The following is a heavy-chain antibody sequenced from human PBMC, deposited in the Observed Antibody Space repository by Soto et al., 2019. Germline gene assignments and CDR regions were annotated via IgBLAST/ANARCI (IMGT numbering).Heavy chain of an antibody. D-gene: IGHD1-26*01. Sequence: LRLSCAASGFTFSSYGMHWVRQAPGKGLEWVAVISYDGSNKYYADSVKGRFTISRDNSKNTLYLQMNSLRAEDTAVYYCAKDRIVGATKSLSDYWGQGTLVTVSS. CDR2: ISYDGSNK. CDR1: GFTFSSYG. J-gene: IGHJ4*02. V-gene: IGHV3-30*18. CDR3: AKDRIVGATKSLSDY.